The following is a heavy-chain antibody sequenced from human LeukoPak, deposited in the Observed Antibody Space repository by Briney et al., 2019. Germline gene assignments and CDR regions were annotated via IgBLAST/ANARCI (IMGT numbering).Heavy chain of an antibody. CDR3: ARVRREMKRSLGRTTEYSYYYYMDV. CDR1: GFTFSSYE. J-gene: IGHJ6*03. CDR2: IKHDGSEK. V-gene: IGHV3-7*01. D-gene: IGHD1/OR15-1a*01. Sequence: PGGSLRLSCAASGFTFSSYEMNWVRQGPGKGLEWVANIKHDGSEKYYIDSVKGRFTISRDNAKNSVYLQMNRLRAEDTAVYYCARVRREMKRSLGRTTEYSYYYYMDVWGKGTTVTVSS.